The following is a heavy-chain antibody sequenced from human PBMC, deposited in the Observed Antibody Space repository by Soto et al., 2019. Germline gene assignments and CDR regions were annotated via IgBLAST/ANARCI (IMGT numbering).Heavy chain of an antibody. CDR2: IWYDGNNK. CDR3: ARDPGDGMDV. D-gene: IGHD3-10*01. J-gene: IGHJ6*02. Sequence: GGSLRLSCAASGFTFSSYAMHWVRQAPGKGLEWVAVIWYDGNNKYYADSVKGRFTISRDNAKNSLYLQMHSLRDEDTAVYYCARDPGDGMDVWGQGTTVTVSS. V-gene: IGHV3-33*01. CDR1: GFTFSSYA.